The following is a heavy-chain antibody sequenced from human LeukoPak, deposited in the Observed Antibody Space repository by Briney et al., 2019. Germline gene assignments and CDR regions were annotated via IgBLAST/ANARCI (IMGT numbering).Heavy chain of an antibody. J-gene: IGHJ4*02. D-gene: IGHD6-13*01. V-gene: IGHV3-43*01. CDR3: AKDIAPRSSWYFYFDY. CDR1: GITFDDYT. Sequence: QPGGSLRLSCAASGITFDDYTMHWVRQAPGKGLEWVSLISWDGGSTYYADSVKGRFTISRDNSKNSLYLQMNSLRTEDTALYYCAKDIAPRSSWYFYFDYWGQGTLVTVSS. CDR2: ISWDGGST.